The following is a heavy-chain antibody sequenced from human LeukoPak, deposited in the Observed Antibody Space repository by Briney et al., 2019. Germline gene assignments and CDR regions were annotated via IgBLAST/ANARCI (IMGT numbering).Heavy chain of an antibody. CDR1: GFIFSKVW. Sequence: GGSLRLSCSASGFIFSKVWMTWVRQAPGKGLEWVGRIKSKSDGGTTDFAAPVRGRFTISRDDSKSTLTLQMNSLQSEDTAVYFCATEGAFYDILTEEYRGYLDSWGQGTLVTVSS. J-gene: IGHJ4*02. CDR2: IKSKSDGGTT. CDR3: ATEGAFYDILTEEYRGYLDS. V-gene: IGHV3-15*01. D-gene: IGHD3-9*01.